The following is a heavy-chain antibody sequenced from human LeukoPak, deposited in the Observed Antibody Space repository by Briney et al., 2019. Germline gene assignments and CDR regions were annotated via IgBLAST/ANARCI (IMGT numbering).Heavy chain of an antibody. CDR1: RDSVSSNSAA. CDR3: AREWGYYDSSGPIDY. D-gene: IGHD3-22*01. Sequence: SQTLSLTCAIPRDSVSSNSAAWNWIRQSPSRGLEWLGRTYYRSKWYNDYAVSVKSRITINPDTSKNQFSLQLNSVTPEDTAVYYCAREWGYYDSSGPIDYWGQGTLVTVSS. V-gene: IGHV6-1*01. CDR2: TYYRSKWYN. J-gene: IGHJ4*02.